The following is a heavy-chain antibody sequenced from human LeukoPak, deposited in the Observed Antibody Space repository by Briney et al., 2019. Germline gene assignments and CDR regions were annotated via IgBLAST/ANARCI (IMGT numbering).Heavy chain of an antibody. D-gene: IGHD1-26*01. Sequence: ASVKVSCKSSGYTFTDYHIHWVRQAPGQGLEWMGWINPNSGGTNYAQKFQGRVTMTRDTSISTAYMELSRLRSDDTAVYYCARDWEGLGEYWYFDLWGRGTLVTVSS. V-gene: IGHV1-2*02. J-gene: IGHJ2*01. CDR1: GYTFTDYH. CDR2: INPNSGGT. CDR3: ARDWEGLGEYWYFDL.